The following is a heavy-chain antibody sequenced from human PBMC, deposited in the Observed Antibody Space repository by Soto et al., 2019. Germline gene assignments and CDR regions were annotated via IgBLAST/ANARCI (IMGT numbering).Heavy chain of an antibody. V-gene: IGHV1-2*02. CDR2: INPNSGGT. D-gene: IGHD6-19*01. CDR1: GYTFTGYY. Sequence: SVKVYCKASGYTFTGYYMHWVRQAPVQGLEWMGWINPNSGGTNYAQKFQGRVTMTRDTSISTAHMELSRLRSDDTAVYYCARDRIAVEFDYWGQGTLVTVSS. CDR3: ARDRIAVEFDY. J-gene: IGHJ4*02.